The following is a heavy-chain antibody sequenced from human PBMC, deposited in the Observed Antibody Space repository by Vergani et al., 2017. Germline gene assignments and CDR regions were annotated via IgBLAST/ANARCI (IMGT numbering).Heavy chain of an antibody. Sequence: EVQLVESGGGIVQPGGSLRLSCVASGFSFRNAWMNWVRRTPGKGLEWVGRIKSTFDRGTTDYAAAVKGRFTISRDDSKNTLFLQMNGLKTEDIGVYYCTRDHRYCGDGSCYWLRDHHYYGMDVWGQGTTVTVSS. CDR2: IKSTFDRGTT. V-gene: IGHV3-15*07. D-gene: IGHD2-21*01. J-gene: IGHJ6*02. CDR1: GFSFRNAW. CDR3: TRDHRYCGDGSCYWLRDHHYYGMDV.